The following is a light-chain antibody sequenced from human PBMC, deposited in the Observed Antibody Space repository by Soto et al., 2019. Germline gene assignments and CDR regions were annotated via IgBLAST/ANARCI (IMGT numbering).Light chain of an antibody. CDR3: SLYTSSSTYV. J-gene: IGLJ1*01. CDR2: EVS. V-gene: IGLV2-18*01. Sequence: QSALTQPPSVSGSPGQSVTISCTGTSSDVGSYNRVSWYQQPPGTAPKLMIYEVSHRPSGVPDRFSGSKSVNTASLTISGLQAEDDADYYCSLYTSSSTYVFGTGTKLTVL. CDR1: SSDVGSYNR.